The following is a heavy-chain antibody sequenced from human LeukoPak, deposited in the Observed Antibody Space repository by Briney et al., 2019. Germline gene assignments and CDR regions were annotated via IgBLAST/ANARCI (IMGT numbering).Heavy chain of an antibody. V-gene: IGHV5-51*01. CDR2: IYPGDSDT. Sequence: GESLKFSCKGSGYSFTSYWIGWVRQMPGKGLERMGIIYPGDSDTRYSPSFQGQVTISADKSISTAYLQWSSLKASDTAMYYCARHQTASSSSWEYYYYYYMDVWGKGTTVTVSS. CDR1: GYSFTSYW. D-gene: IGHD6-13*01. CDR3: ARHQTASSSSWEYYYYYYMDV. J-gene: IGHJ6*03.